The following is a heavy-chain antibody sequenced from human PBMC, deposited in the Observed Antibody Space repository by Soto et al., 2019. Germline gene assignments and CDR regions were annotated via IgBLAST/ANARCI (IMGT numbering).Heavy chain of an antibody. CDR3: ASFSGSYYFGAFDI. Sequence: SETLSLTCTVSGGSISSYYWSWIRQPPGKGLEWIGYIYYSGSTNYNPSLKSRVTISVDTSKNQFSLKLSSVTAADTAVYYCASFSGSYYFGAFDIWGQGTMVTVSS. J-gene: IGHJ3*02. D-gene: IGHD3-10*01. V-gene: IGHV4-59*08. CDR2: IYYSGST. CDR1: GGSISSYY.